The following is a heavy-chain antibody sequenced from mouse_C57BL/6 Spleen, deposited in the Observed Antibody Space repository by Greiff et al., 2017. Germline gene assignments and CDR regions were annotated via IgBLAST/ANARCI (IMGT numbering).Heavy chain of an antibody. D-gene: IGHD3-2*02. CDR2: IYPGDGDT. CDR1: GYAFSSSW. V-gene: IGHV1-82*01. Sequence: QVQLQQSGPELVKPGASVKISCKASGYAFSSSWMNWVKQRPGKGLEWIGRIYPGDGDTNYNGKFKGKATLTADKSSSTAYMQLSSLTSEDSAVYFCARGGGSSGHFAYWGQGTLVTVSA. CDR3: ARGGGSSGHFAY. J-gene: IGHJ3*01.